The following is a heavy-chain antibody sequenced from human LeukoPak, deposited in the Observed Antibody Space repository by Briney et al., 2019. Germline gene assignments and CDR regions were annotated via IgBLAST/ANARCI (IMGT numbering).Heavy chain of an antibody. J-gene: IGHJ4*02. V-gene: IGHV3-66*01. D-gene: IGHD2-15*01. Sequence: PGGSLRLSCAASGFAVTNNYMSWVRQAPGKGLEWVSVIYSGGSTYYADSVKGRFTISRDNSKNTLYLQMNSLRAEDTAVYYCAREVVGVGDFDYWGQGTLVTVSS. CDR3: AREVVGVGDFDY. CDR2: IYSGGST. CDR1: GFAVTNNY.